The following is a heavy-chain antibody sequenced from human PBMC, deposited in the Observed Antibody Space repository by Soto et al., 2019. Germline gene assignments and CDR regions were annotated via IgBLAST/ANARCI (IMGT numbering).Heavy chain of an antibody. Sequence: EVQLLESGGGLVQPGGSLRLSCAASGFTFSSYAMSWVRQAPGKGLEWVSVICGSGDSTYYADSVKGRFTISRDNSKNTLYLQMNSLRAEDTAVYYCARRGSGSYYDYWGQGTLVTVSS. CDR3: ARRGSGSYYDY. D-gene: IGHD1-26*01. V-gene: IGHV3-23*01. CDR1: GFTFSSYA. J-gene: IGHJ4*02. CDR2: ICGSGDST.